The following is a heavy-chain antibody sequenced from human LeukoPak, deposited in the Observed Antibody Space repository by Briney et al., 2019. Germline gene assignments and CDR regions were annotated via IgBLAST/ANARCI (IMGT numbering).Heavy chain of an antibody. CDR2: IYYSGST. J-gene: IGHJ5*02. CDR3: ARLWFGELYRWFDP. D-gene: IGHD3-10*01. V-gene: IGHV4-59*08. Sequence: SETLSLTCTVSGGSISSYYWSWIRQPPGKGLEWIGYIYYSGSTNCNPSLKSRVTISVDTSKNQFSLKLSSVTAADTAVYYCARLWFGELYRWFDPWGQGTLVTVSS. CDR1: GGSISSYY.